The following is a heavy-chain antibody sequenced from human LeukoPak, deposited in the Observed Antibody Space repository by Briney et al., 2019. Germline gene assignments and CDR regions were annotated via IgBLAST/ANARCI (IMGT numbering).Heavy chain of an antibody. D-gene: IGHD2-2*02. CDR3: ARGSPYCSSTSCYSVEYFQH. CDR1: GYTFLNYG. CDR2: ISAYNGNT. Sequence: ASVKVSCKASGYTFLNYGISWVRQAPGQGLEWMGWISAYNGNTNYAQKLQGRVTMTTDTSTSTAYMELRSLRSDDTAVYYCARGSPYCSSTSCYSVEYFQHWGQGTLVTVSS. J-gene: IGHJ1*01. V-gene: IGHV1-18*01.